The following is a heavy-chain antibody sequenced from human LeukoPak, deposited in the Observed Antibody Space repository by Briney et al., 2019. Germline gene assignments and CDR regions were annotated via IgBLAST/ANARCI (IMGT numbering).Heavy chain of an antibody. Sequence: PGRSLRLSCAASGFTFSSYGMHWVRQAPGKGLEGVAVIWYDGSNKYYADSVKGRFTISRDNSKNTLYLQMNSLRAEDTAVYYCARDPPPSITMVRGVIMNPLYGMDVWGKGTTVTVSS. CDR2: IWYDGSNK. D-gene: IGHD3-10*01. CDR1: GFTFSSYG. J-gene: IGHJ6*04. V-gene: IGHV3-33*01. CDR3: ARDPPPSITMVRGVIMNPLYGMDV.